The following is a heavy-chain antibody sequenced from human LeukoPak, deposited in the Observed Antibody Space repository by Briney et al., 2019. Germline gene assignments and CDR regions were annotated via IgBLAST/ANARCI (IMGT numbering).Heavy chain of an antibody. CDR3: ASDYYDSSGYYYRFDY. V-gene: IGHV4-34*01. D-gene: IGHD3-22*01. J-gene: IGHJ4*02. CDR1: GGSFSGYY. Sequence: SETLSLTCAVYGGSFSGYYWSWIRQPPGKGLEWIGEINHSGSTNYNPSLKSRVTISVDTSKNQFSLKLSSVTAADTAVYYCASDYYDSSGYYYRFDYWGQGTLVTVSS. CDR2: INHSGST.